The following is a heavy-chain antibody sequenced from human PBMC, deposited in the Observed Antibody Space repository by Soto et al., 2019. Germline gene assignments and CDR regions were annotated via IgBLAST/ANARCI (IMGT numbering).Heavy chain of an antibody. CDR1: GFTFSSYA. Sequence: QVQLVESGGGVVQPGRSLRLSCAASGFTFSSYAMHWVRQAPGKGLEWVAVISYDGSNKYYADSVKGRFTISRDNSKNPLYLQMNSLRAEDTAVCYCARMDVDTATHWGQGTLVTVSS. J-gene: IGHJ4*02. V-gene: IGHV3-30-3*01. CDR2: ISYDGSNK. D-gene: IGHD5-18*01. CDR3: ARMDVDTATH.